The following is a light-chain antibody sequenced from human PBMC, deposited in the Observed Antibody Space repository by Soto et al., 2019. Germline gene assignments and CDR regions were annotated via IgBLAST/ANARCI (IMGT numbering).Light chain of an antibody. CDR2: DVT. CDR1: SNDIGAYQY. CDR3: SSCTKSLTVI. J-gene: IGLJ2*01. V-gene: IGLV2-14*01. Sequence: QSVLTQPASVSASPGQSITISCAGTSNDIGAYQYVSWYQHRPGKAPRLIIYDVTDRPSGVSSRFSGSKSDNSASLTISGLQTDDEADYYCSSCTKSLTVIFGGGTKLTVL.